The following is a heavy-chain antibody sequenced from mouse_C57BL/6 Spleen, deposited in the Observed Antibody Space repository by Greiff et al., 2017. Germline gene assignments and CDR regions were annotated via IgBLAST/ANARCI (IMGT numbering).Heavy chain of an antibody. J-gene: IGHJ3*01. CDR3: ARDNWIAY. CDR2: IYPGDGDT. V-gene: IGHV1-80*01. Sequence: VKVVESGAELVKPGASVKISCKASGYAFSSYWMNWVKQRPGKGLEWIGQIYPGDGDTNYNGKFKGKATLTADKSSSTAYMQLSSLTSEDSAVYFCARDNWIAYWGQGTLVTVSA. CDR1: GYAFSSYW.